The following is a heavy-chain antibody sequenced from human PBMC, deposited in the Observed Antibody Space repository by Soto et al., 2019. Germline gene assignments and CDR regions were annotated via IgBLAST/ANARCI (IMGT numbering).Heavy chain of an antibody. CDR1: GYTFTSYG. CDR2: ISAYNGNT. D-gene: IGHD5-12*01. Sequence: QVQLVQSGAEVKKPGASVKVSCQASGYTFTSYGITWVRQAPGQGLEWMGWISAYNGNTNYVQKLQGRVTMTTDTATSTAYRELMSVRSDDTAMYCCAIDMGGYEPETGYFDYWGQGTLVTVSS. CDR3: AIDMGGYEPETGYFDY. J-gene: IGHJ4*02. V-gene: IGHV1-18*01.